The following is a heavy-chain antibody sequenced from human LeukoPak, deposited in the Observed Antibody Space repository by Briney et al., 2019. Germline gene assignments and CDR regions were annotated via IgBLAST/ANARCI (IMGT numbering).Heavy chain of an antibody. D-gene: IGHD4-23*01. V-gene: IGHV3-53*01. CDR2: IYSGGST. CDR3: EGRRWGSSDY. Sequence: PGGSLRLSCAASGFTFSSNYMSWVRQAPGKGLEWVSVIYSGGSTYYADSVKRRFTISRDNSKITLYLQMNSLRAGDTCVYYCEGRRWGSSDYWGEGTLATVS. J-gene: IGHJ4*02. CDR1: GFTFSSNY.